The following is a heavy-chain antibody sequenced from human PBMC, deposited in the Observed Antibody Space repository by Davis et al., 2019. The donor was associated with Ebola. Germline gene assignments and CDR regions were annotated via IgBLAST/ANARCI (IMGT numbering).Heavy chain of an antibody. J-gene: IGHJ3*02. V-gene: IGHV3-74*01. D-gene: IGHD2-15*01. CDR3: ARVRGYPADAFDI. CDR2: INSDGSST. Sequence: HTGGSLRLSCAASGFTFSSYWMHWVRQAPGKGLVWVSRINSDGSSTSYADSVKGRFTISRDNAKNTLYLQMNSLRAEDTAVYYCARVRGYPADAFDIWGQGTMVTVSS. CDR1: GFTFSSYW.